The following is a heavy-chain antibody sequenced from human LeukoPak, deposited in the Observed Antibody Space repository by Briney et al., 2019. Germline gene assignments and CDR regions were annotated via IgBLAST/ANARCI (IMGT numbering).Heavy chain of an antibody. V-gene: IGHV3-21*01. Sequence: PGGSLRLSCVVSESTFSSTWMHWVRQAPGKGLEWVSSISSSSSNIYYADSVKGRFTISRDNAKNSLYLQMNSLRVEDTAVYYCARCTTGRTFGSLREIKRSREIDYWGQGTLVTVSS. D-gene: IGHD1-1*01. CDR2: ISSSSSNI. J-gene: IGHJ4*02. CDR1: ESTFSSTW. CDR3: ARCTTGRTFGSLREIKRSREIDY.